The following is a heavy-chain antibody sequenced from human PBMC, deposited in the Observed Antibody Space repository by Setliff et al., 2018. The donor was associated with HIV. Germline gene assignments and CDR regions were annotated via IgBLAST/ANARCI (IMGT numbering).Heavy chain of an antibody. J-gene: IGHJ4*02. CDR2: ISLSGGST. CDR1: GFNFKTYA. V-gene: IGHV3-23*01. CDR3: AKDRQQLDPREFDY. Sequence: PGGSLRLSCAASGFNFKTYAMSWVRQAPGKGLEWVSGISLSGGSTYYADSVKGRFTIFRDNSKKTLYLQMSSLRVEDTAVYYCAKDRQQLDPREFDYWGQGTLVTVSS. D-gene: IGHD6-13*01.